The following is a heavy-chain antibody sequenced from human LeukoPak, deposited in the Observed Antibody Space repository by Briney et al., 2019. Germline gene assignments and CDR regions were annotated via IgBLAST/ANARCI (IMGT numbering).Heavy chain of an antibody. CDR2: ISYDGSNK. CDR1: GFTFSSYG. Sequence: PGRSLRLSCAASGFTFSSYGMHWVRQAPGEGLEWVAVISYDGSNKYYADSVKGRFTISRDNSKNTLYLQMNSLRAEDTAVYYCAKDGLLGYYYDSSGYYYGNYFDYWGQGTLVTVSS. V-gene: IGHV3-30*18. J-gene: IGHJ4*02. CDR3: AKDGLLGYYYDSSGYYYGNYFDY. D-gene: IGHD3-22*01.